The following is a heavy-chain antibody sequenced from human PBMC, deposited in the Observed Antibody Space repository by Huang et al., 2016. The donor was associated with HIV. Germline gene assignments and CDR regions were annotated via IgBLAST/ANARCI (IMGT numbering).Heavy chain of an antibody. V-gene: IGHV3-9*01. Sequence: EVQLVESGGGLVQLGRSLRLSCAASVFTFDDYAMHWVRQGPGKGLDGVSGSSWNSGSIGYADSVKGRFTISRDNAKNSLYLQMNSLRAEDTALYYCARRGVMVRGAHFDYWGLGTLVTVSS. CDR3: ARRGVMVRGAHFDY. D-gene: IGHD3-10*01. CDR1: VFTFDDYA. CDR2: SSWNSGSI. J-gene: IGHJ4*02.